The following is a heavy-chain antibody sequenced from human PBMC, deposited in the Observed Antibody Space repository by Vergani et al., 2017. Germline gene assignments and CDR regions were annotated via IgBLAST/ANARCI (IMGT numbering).Heavy chain of an antibody. CDR3: AREYSSTSGRAFDF. Sequence: DVHLAESGGGFFQPGGSLRLSCSASGFSFNSYWMHWVRQVPGKGLEWVSVIYSGGSTYYADSVKGRFTISRDNSKNTLYLQMNSLRAEDTAVYYCAREYSSTSGRAFDFWGQGTKVTVSS. V-gene: IGHV3-66*02. CDR2: IYSGGST. J-gene: IGHJ3*01. D-gene: IGHD6-6*01. CDR1: GFSFNSYW.